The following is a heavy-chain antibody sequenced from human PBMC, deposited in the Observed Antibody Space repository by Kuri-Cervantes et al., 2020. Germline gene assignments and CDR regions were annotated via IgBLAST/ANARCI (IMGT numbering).Heavy chain of an antibody. V-gene: IGHV3-13*01. CDR3: ARGTPRSMVRGVTKRNYYYYGMDV. D-gene: IGHD3-10*01. J-gene: IGHJ6*02. CDR1: GFTFSSYD. Sequence: GGSLRLSCAASGFTFSSYDMHWVRQATGKGLEWVSAIGTAGDTYYPGSVKGRFTISRENAKNCLYLQMNSLKAGDTAVYYCARGTPRSMVRGVTKRNYYYYGMDVWGQGTTVTVSS. CDR2: IGTAGDT.